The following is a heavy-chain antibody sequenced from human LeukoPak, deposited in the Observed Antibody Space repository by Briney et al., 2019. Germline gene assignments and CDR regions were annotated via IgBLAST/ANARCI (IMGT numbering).Heavy chain of an antibody. CDR2: INPNSGGT. V-gene: IGHV1-2*02. D-gene: IGHD3-10*01. CDR3: ARGTGYYGSGSYYRDNWFDP. CDR1: GYTFTGYY. J-gene: IGHJ5*02. Sequence: GASVKVSCKASGYTFTGYYIHWVRQAPGQGLEWMGWINPNSGGTNYAQKFQGRVTMTRDTSISTAYMELSRLRSDDTAVYYCARGTGYYGSGSYYRDNWFDPWGQGTLVTVSS.